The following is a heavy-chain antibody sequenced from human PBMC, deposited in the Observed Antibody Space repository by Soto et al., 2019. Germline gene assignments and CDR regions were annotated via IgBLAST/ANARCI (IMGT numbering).Heavy chain of an antibody. CDR2: IIPILGIA. D-gene: IGHD3-10*01. J-gene: IGHJ5*02. CDR1: GGTFSSYT. CDR3: ARDLEDYYGSGSHPFDP. V-gene: IGHV1-69*04. Sequence: ASVKVSCKASGGTFSSYTISWVRQAPGQGLEWMGRIIPILGIANYAQKFQGRVTITADKSTSTAYMELSSLRSEDTAVYYCARDLEDYYGSGSHPFDPWGQGTLVTVSS.